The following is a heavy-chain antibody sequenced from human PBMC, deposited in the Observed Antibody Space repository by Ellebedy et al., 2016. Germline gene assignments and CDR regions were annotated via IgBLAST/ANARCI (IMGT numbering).Heavy chain of an antibody. CDR2: IYSGGTT. J-gene: IGHJ5*02. D-gene: IGHD1-26*01. Sequence: SETLSLTCTVSGGSISSTSYYWGWIRQSPGKGLEWIGSIYSGGTTYYNPSLTSRVTISVDTSKNHFSLKLTSVTAANTAVYYCATPFGIGGSNWFDPWGQGTLVTVSS. CDR1: GGSISSTSYY. V-gene: IGHV4-39*02. CDR3: ATPFGIGGSNWFDP.